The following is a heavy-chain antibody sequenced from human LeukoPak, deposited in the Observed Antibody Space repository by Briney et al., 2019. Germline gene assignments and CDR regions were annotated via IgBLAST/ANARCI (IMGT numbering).Heavy chain of an antibody. J-gene: IGHJ5*02. Sequence: SETLSLTCTVSGGSIRSSSDYWAWVRQPPGKGLEWIGSIYYSGSTYYNPSLKSRVTISVGTSKNHFSLNLISVTAADTAVYYCARRDYDIGWFDPWGQGTLVTVSS. CDR3: ARRDYDIGWFDP. V-gene: IGHV4-39*02. CDR1: GGSIRSSSDY. CDR2: IYYSGST. D-gene: IGHD3-22*01.